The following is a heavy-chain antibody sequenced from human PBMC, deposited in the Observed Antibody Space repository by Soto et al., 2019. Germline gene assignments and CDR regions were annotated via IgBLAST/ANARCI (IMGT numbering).Heavy chain of an antibody. CDR3: ARPIYGFWSGSYYFDY. J-gene: IGHJ4*02. CDR1: GFTFSTYW. Sequence: GGSLRLSCAASGFTFSTYWMTWVRQAPGKGLEWVANIKQDGSEQYYVESVKVLFTISRDNAKYSLYLQMNSLRAEDTAVYYCARPIYGFWSGSYYFDYWGRGTLVTASS. D-gene: IGHD3-3*01. V-gene: IGHV3-7*01. CDR2: IKQDGSEQ.